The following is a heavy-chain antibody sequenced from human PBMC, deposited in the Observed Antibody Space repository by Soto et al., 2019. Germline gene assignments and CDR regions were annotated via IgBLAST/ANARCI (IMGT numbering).Heavy chain of an antibody. J-gene: IGHJ4*01. V-gene: IGHV4-34*01. CDR3: ARGNIRIEY. CDR2: IHHNGYT. CDR1: GGSFSDYD. Sequence: PSETLSLTCTVYGGSFSDYDSTWIRQPPGEGLEWIGEIHHNGYTNYNPSLKSRVTISVDTSKNQFSLKLSSVTAADTAVYYCARGNIRIEYWGHGTLLTVSS.